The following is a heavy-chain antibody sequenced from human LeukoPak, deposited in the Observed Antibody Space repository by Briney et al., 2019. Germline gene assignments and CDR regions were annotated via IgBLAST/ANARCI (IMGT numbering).Heavy chain of an antibody. CDR3: FLGTGSSWYSY. CDR2: IRSKANSYAT. Sequence: PGGSLRLSCAASGVTFSGSALHWVRQASGKGLECVGRIRSKANSYATAYAASVKGRFTISRDDLKNTAYLQMNSLKTEDTAVYYCFLGTGSSWYSYWGQGTLVTVSS. V-gene: IGHV3-73*01. CDR1: GVTFSGSA. D-gene: IGHD6-13*01. J-gene: IGHJ4*02.